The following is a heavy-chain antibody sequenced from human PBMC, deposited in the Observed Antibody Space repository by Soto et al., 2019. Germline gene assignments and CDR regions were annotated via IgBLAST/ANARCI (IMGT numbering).Heavy chain of an antibody. Sequence: QVQLQESGPGLVKPSQTLSLTCTVSGGSISSGGYYWSWIRQHPGKGLEWIGYIYYSGSTYYNPSVKSRVTISVDTSKNQFSLKLSSVTVADTAVYYCARYDYGDYFWFDPWGQGTLVTVSS. CDR1: GGSISSGGYY. CDR3: ARYDYGDYFWFDP. J-gene: IGHJ5*02. D-gene: IGHD4-17*01. V-gene: IGHV4-31*03. CDR2: IYYSGST.